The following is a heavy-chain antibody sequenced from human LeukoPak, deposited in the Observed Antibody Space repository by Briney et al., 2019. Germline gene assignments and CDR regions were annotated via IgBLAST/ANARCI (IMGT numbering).Heavy chain of an antibody. CDR2: INHSGST. D-gene: IGHD3-10*01. J-gene: IGHJ5*02. CDR1: GGSFSGYY. V-gene: IGHV4-34*01. Sequence: SETLSLTCAVYGGSFSGYYWSWIRQPPGKGLEWIGEINHSGSTNYNPSLKSRVTISVDTSKNQFSLKLSSVAAADTAVYYCARAPHGSGSYKPWGQGTLVTVSS. CDR3: ARAPHGSGSYKP.